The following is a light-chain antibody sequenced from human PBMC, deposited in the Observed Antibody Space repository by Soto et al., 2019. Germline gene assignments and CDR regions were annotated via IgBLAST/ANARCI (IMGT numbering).Light chain of an antibody. CDR1: QSVSSY. CDR3: QQYGSSGT. CDR2: GAS. Sequence: EIVLTQSPASLSLSPWERPTRSCRASQSVSSYLAWYQQKPGQAPRLLIYGASNRATGIPDRFSGSGSGTDFTLTISRLEPEDFAVYYCQQYGSSGTFGQGTKVDIK. V-gene: IGKV3-20*01. J-gene: IGKJ1*01.